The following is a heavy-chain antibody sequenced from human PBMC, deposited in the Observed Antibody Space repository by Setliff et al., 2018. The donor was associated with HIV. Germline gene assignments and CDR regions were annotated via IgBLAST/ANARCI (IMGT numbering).Heavy chain of an antibody. CDR3: ARDRPPYCTQPNRAVAGGVGNCWFDP. J-gene: IGHJ5*02. CDR1: GYTFTAYV. Sequence: GASVKVSCKASGYTFTAYVMHWVRQAPGQRLEWMGWINAGNGNTKYSQKFQGRVTITRDTSASTAYMELSSLRSEDTAVYYCARDRPPYCTQPNRAVAGGVGNCWFDPWGQGTLVTVSS. CDR2: INAGNGNT. V-gene: IGHV1-3*01. D-gene: IGHD6-19*01.